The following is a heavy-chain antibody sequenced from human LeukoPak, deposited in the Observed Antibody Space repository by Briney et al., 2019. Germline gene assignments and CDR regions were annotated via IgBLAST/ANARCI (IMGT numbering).Heavy chain of an antibody. CDR2: IGGSGGST. Sequence: GGSLRLSCAASGFTFTNYGMSWVRQAPGKGLEWVSAIGGSGGSTYYADSVKGRFTISRDNSKNTLYLQMNRLRAEDTAVYYCAKGGVTTPFDYWGQGTLVTVSS. D-gene: IGHD4-11*01. J-gene: IGHJ4*02. CDR1: GFTFTNYG. CDR3: AKGGVTTPFDY. V-gene: IGHV3-23*01.